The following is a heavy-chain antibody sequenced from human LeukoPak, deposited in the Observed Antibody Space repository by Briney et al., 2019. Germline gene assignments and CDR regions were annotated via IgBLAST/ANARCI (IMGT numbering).Heavy chain of an antibody. CDR1: GITLSNYG. J-gene: IGHJ4*02. Sequence: GGSLRLSCAVSGITLSNYGMNWVRQAPGKGLEWVAGISGSGGGTNYADSVKGRFTISRDNPKNTLFLQINSLRAEDTAVYFCAKRGVVIRVILVGFHKEAYYFDSWGQGALVTVSS. CDR2: ISGSGGGT. D-gene: IGHD3-22*01. V-gene: IGHV3-23*01. CDR3: AKRGVVIRVILVGFHKEAYYFDS.